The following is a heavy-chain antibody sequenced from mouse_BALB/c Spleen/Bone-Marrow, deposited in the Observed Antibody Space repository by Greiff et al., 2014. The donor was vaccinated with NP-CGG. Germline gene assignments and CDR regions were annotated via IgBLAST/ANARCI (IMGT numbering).Heavy chain of an antibody. CDR1: GFTFSSYA. CDR3: ARPIYYGHDDALAY. D-gene: IGHD2-2*01. V-gene: IGHV5-9-1*01. Sequence: EVKLVESGGGLVKPGGSLKLSCAASGFTFSSYAMSWVRQAPEKRLEWVATISSGGSYIYCLDSVKGRFTISRDNAKNTLYLQMSSLRSEDTAMYYCARPIYYGHDDALAYWGQGTLVTVSA. J-gene: IGHJ3*01. CDR2: ISSGGSYI.